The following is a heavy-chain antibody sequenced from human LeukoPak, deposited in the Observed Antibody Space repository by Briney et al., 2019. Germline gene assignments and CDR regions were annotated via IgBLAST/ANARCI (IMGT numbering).Heavy chain of an antibody. CDR1: GGSISSSSYY. V-gene: IGHV4-39*01. Sequence: SETLSLTCTVSGGSISSSSYYWGWIRQPPGKGLEWIGSIYYSGSTYYNPSLKGRVTISVDTSKNQFSLKLSSVTAADTAVYYCARHTYYDSSGYSGDQYFQHWGQGTLVTVSS. CDR3: ARHTYYDSSGYSGDQYFQH. CDR2: IYYSGST. D-gene: IGHD3-22*01. J-gene: IGHJ1*01.